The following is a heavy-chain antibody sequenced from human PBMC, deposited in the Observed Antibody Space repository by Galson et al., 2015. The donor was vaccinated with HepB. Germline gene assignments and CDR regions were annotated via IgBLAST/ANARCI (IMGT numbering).Heavy chain of an antibody. CDR1: GFSFTTYW. J-gene: IGHJ6*03. Sequence: QSGAEVKKPGESLNISCKASGFSFTTYWIGWVRQMPGKGLEWMGIIYPGDSDTKYSPSFQGQVTISADKSINTAYLQWSSLKASDTAIYYCVRQDIVVVPATTDYHYFHMDVWGKGTTVTVSS. V-gene: IGHV5-51*03. CDR3: VRQDIVVVPATTDYHYFHMDV. CDR2: IYPGDSDT. D-gene: IGHD2-2*01.